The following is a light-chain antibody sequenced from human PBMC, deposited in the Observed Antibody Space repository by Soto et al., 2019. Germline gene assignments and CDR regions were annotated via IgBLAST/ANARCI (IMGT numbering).Light chain of an antibody. J-gene: IGLJ2*01. CDR2: DNN. CDR3: GTWDSGLSAV. Sequence: QPVLTQPPSVSAAPGQKVTISCSGSSSNIGHNYVSWYQHLPGTAPKLLIYDNNKRSSGIPDRFSGSQSGTSATLGITGLQTGDEADYYCGTWDSGLSAVFGGGTKLTVL. CDR1: SSNIGHNY. V-gene: IGLV1-51*01.